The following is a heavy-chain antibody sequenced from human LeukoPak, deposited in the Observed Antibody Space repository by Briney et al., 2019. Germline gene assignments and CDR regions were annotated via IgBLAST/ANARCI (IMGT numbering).Heavy chain of an antibody. J-gene: IGHJ4*02. CDR2: ISSSSSYI. D-gene: IGHD7-27*01. Sequence: PGGSLGLSCAASGFTFTNAWVTWVRQAPGKGLEWVSSISSSSSYIYYADSVKGRFTISRDNAKNSLYLQMNSLRAEDTAVYYCAREGLTGDFDYWGQGTLVTVSS. CDR1: GFTFTNAW. V-gene: IGHV3-21*01. CDR3: AREGLTGDFDY.